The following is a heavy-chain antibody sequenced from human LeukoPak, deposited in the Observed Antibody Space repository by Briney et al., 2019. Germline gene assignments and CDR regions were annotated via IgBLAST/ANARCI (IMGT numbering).Heavy chain of an antibody. CDR2: ICTSGST. CDR1: GGSISSGSYY. J-gene: IGHJ2*01. V-gene: IGHV4-61*02. Sequence: SQTLCLTCTVSGGSISSGSYYWNWIRQPAVKGLEWIGRICTSGSTNYNPSLKSRVTISVDTSKNQFSLKLSSVTAADTAVYYCARDRGSSSRPGGNWYFDLWGRGTLVTVSS. CDR3: ARDRGSSSRPGGNWYFDL. D-gene: IGHD6-6*01.